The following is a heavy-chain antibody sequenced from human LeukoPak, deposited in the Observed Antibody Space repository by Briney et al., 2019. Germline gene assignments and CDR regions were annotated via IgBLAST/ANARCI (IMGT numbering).Heavy chain of an antibody. CDR3: AKVEPGL. J-gene: IGHJ4*02. Sequence: GSLRLSCAVSGFTFSSYAMSWVRQAPGKGPEWVSVIGGSGGRTYYADSVKGRFTISRDNSKNTLYLQMNSLRAEDTAVYYCAKVEPGLWGQGTLVTVSS. CDR1: GFTFSSYA. CDR2: IGGSGGRT. V-gene: IGHV3-23*01.